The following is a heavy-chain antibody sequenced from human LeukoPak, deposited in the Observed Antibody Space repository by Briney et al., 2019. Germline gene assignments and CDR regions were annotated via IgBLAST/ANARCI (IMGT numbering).Heavy chain of an antibody. CDR1: GFTFSSYG. CDR2: ISGSGGST. Sequence: GGTLRLSCAASGFTFSSYGMSWVRQAPGKGLEWVSAISGSGGSTYYADSVKGRFTISRDNSKNTLYLQMNSLRAEDTAVYYCAKDEKTYYYDSSGYPDAFDIWGQGTMVTVSS. J-gene: IGHJ3*02. D-gene: IGHD3-22*01. CDR3: AKDEKTYYYDSSGYPDAFDI. V-gene: IGHV3-23*01.